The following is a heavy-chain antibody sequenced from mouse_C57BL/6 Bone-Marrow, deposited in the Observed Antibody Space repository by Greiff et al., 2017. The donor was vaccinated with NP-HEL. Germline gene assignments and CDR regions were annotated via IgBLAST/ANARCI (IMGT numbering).Heavy chain of an antibody. V-gene: IGHV1-39*01. J-gene: IGHJ3*01. Sequence: VQLKESGPELVKPGASVKISCKASGYSFTDYNMNWVKQSNGKSLEWIGVINPNYGTTSYNQKFKGKATLTVDQSSSTAYMQLNSLTSEDSAVYYCARGIYGNYPWFAYWGQGTRVTVSA. D-gene: IGHD2-1*01. CDR3: ARGIYGNYPWFAY. CDR2: INPNYGTT. CDR1: GYSFTDYN.